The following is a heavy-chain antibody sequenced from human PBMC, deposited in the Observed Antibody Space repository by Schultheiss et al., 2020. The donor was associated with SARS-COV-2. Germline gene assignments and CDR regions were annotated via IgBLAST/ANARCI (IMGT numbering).Heavy chain of an antibody. CDR3: ARDSGTYYGSGSSNSENYYYYGMDV. D-gene: IGHD3-10*01. Sequence: SETLSLTCTVSGGSISSGGYYWSWIRQHPGKGLEWIGYIYYSGSTYYNPSLKSRVTISVDTSKNQFSLKLSSVTAADTAVYYCARDSGTYYGSGSSNSENYYYYGMDVWGQGTTVTVSS. CDR2: IYYSGST. CDR1: GGSISSGGYY. V-gene: IGHV4-31*03. J-gene: IGHJ6*02.